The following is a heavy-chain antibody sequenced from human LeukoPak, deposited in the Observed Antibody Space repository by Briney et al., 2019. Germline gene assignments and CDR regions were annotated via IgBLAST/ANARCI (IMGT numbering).Heavy chain of an antibody. CDR3: ARSYYDFWSGYSDYFDY. D-gene: IGHD3-3*01. Sequence: ASVKVSCKASGCTFTSYGISWVRQAPGQGLEWMGIINPSGGSTSYAQKFQGRVTMTRDTSTSTVYMELSSLRSEDTAVYYCARSYYDFWSGYSDYFDYWGQGTLVTVSS. CDR2: INPSGGST. V-gene: IGHV1-46*01. J-gene: IGHJ4*02. CDR1: GCTFTSYG.